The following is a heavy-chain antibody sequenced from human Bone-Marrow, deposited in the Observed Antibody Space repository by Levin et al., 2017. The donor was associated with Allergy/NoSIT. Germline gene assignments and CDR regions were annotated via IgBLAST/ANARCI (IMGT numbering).Heavy chain of an antibody. Sequence: AGGSLRLSCAASGFTFSTYGMNWVRQAPGKGLELVAVVSFDGSEKHYADSVKGRFTISKDSSKHALYLHMNSLRAEDTATYYCTKTHCNGGGCPSNYWGQGTLVTVSS. CDR3: TKTHCNGGGCPSNY. J-gene: IGHJ4*02. CDR1: GFTFSTYG. D-gene: IGHD2-15*01. CDR2: VSFDGSEK. V-gene: IGHV3-30*18.